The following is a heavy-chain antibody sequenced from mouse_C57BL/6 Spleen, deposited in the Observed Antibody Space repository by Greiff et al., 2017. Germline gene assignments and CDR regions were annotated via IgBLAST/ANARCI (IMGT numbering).Heavy chain of an antibody. J-gene: IGHJ4*01. CDR3: ARGKDSDYAMDY. V-gene: IGHV1-59*01. Sequence: QVQLQQPGAELVRPGTSVKLSCKASGYTFTSYWMPWVKQRPGQGLEWIGVIDPSDSYTNYNQKFKGKATLTVDTSSSTAYMQLSSLTSEDSAVYYCARGKDSDYAMDYWGQGTSVTVSS. CDR2: IDPSDSYT. CDR1: GYTFTSYW. D-gene: IGHD2-12*01.